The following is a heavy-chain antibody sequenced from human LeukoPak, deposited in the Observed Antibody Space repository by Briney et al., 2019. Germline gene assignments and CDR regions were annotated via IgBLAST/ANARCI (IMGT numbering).Heavy chain of an antibody. Sequence: ASLKVSCKASGYSFTSNYIHWVRQAPGQGLEWMGMIYPRDGSTSYAQKFQGRVTVTRDTSTSTVHMELSGLRPEDTAVYYCARDKEAFDYWGQGTLVTVSS. CDR2: IYPRDGST. CDR1: GYSFTSNY. CDR3: ARDKEAFDY. J-gene: IGHJ4*02. V-gene: IGHV1-46*01.